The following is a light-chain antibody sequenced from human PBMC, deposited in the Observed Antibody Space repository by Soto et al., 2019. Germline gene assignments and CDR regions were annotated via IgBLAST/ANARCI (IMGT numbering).Light chain of an antibody. V-gene: IGKV3-20*01. J-gene: IGKJ1*01. CDR3: QQYGSSPRT. Sequence: EIVLTQSPGTLSLSPGEGATLSCRASQSVSSSYLAWYQLKPGQAPRLLIHGASSRATGIPDRFSGSGSGTDFTLTISRLEPEDVTVYYCQQYGSSPRTFGQGTTVDIK. CDR2: GAS. CDR1: QSVSSSY.